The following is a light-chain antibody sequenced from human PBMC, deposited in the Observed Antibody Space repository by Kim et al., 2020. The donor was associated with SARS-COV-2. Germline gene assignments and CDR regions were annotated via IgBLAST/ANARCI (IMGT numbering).Light chain of an antibody. Sequence: IQMTQSPSSLSASVGDRVTITCQASQDITTFLNWYQQKPGKAPKLLIYDVSNLEIGVPSRFSGSGSGTHFAFTISSLQPEDIATYYCQQYDALPLTFGGGTKVDIK. J-gene: IGKJ4*02. CDR1: QDITTF. CDR3: QQYDALPLT. V-gene: IGKV1-33*01. CDR2: DVS.